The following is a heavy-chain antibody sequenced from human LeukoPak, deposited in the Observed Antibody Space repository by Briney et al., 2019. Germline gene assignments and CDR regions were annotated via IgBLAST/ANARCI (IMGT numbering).Heavy chain of an antibody. CDR1: GGSISSYY. V-gene: IGHV4-4*07. J-gene: IGHJ3*02. CDR2: IYTSGST. Sequence: PETLSLTFTVSGGSISSYYWSWIRQPAGKGLEWIGRIYTSGSTNYNPSLKGRVTMSVDTSKNQFSLKLSSVTAADTAVYYCARGPFEDAFDIWGQGTMVTVSS. CDR3: ARGPFEDAFDI.